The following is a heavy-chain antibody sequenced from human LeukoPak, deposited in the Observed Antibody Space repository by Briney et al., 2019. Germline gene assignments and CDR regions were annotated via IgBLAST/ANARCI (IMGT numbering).Heavy chain of an antibody. Sequence: SETLSVTCTVAGDSISSYYWSWIRQPPGKGLEWIGYIYHSGNTNSNPSLKSRVAISVDTSNNQVSLKLSSVTAADTAVYYCARHGYCSGGSCYWDYWGQGTLVTVSS. V-gene: IGHV4-59*08. CDR1: GDSISSYY. CDR3: ARHGYCSGGSCYWDY. CDR2: IYHSGNT. D-gene: IGHD2-15*01. J-gene: IGHJ4*02.